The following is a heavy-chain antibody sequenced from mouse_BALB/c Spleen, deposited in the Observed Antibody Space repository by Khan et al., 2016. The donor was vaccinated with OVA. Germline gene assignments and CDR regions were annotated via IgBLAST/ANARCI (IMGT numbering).Heavy chain of an antibody. V-gene: IGHV9-4*02. CDR2: INTHSGVP. CDR3: ARGGAAYYKNDGGAMDY. Sequence: QIQLVQSGPELKKPGETVRISCKASGYTFTNAGMQWVQKMPGKGLKWIGWINTHSGVPKYAAAFKGRFAFSLDTSATTAYLQITNLKNEDTATYFCARGGAAYYKNDGGAMDYWGQGTSVTVSS. J-gene: IGHJ4*01. D-gene: IGHD2-12*01. CDR1: GYTFTNAG.